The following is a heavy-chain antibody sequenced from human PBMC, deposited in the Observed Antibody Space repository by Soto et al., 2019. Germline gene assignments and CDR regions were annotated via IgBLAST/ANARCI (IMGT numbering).Heavy chain of an antibody. CDR1: GFTFDDYA. D-gene: IGHD4-17*01. J-gene: IGHJ5*02. CDR2: ISWNSGSI. V-gene: IGHV3-9*01. Sequence: GGSLRLSCAASGFTFDDYAMHWVRQAPGKGLEWVSGISWNSGSIGYADSVKGRFTISRDNAKNSLYLQMNSLRAEDTALYYCAKDNNSGDFSYNWFDPWGQGTLVTVSS. CDR3: AKDNNSGDFSYNWFDP.